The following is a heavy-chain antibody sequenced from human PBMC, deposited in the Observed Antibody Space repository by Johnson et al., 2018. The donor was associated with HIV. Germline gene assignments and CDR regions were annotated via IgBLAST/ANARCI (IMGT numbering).Heavy chain of an antibody. Sequence: VQLVESGGGLVQPGGSLRLSCAASGFTFSRFAMHWVRQVPDKGLEWVAVISYDGTNQYHADSVKGRFTISRDNSKNTLYLQMNSLRAEDTAFYYCARSRGGSSEDAFDIWGQGTMVTVSS. CDR2: ISYDGTNQ. CDR3: ARSRGGSSEDAFDI. D-gene: IGHD1-26*01. CDR1: GFTFSRFA. J-gene: IGHJ3*02. V-gene: IGHV3-30*03.